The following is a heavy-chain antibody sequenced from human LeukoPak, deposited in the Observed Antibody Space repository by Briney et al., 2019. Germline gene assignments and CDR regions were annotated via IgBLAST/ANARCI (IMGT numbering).Heavy chain of an antibody. D-gene: IGHD6-13*01. CDR1: GYTFTSYA. CDR3: ARGIGSWYPHFDY. CDR2: INAGNGNT. J-gene: IGHJ4*02. Sequence: ASVKVSCKASGYTFTSYAMHWVRQAPGQRLEWMGWINAGNGNTKYSQKFQGRVTITRDTSASTAYMELSSLRSEDTAVYYCARGIGSWYPHFDYWGQGTLVTVSS. V-gene: IGHV1-3*01.